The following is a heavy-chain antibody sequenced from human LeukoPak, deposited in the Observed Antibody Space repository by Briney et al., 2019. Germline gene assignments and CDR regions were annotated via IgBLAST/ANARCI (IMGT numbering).Heavy chain of an antibody. Sequence: PSETLSLTCGVSVGSISSGNWWTWVRQSPGKGLEWIGEIHHNGTRNFNPSLKSRVIISLDTFKNHISLILTSVTAADTAVYYCASAPILRGEGGEPYRCGLDVWGQGTTVIVSS. V-gene: IGHV4/OR15-8*01. D-gene: IGHD2-2*02. CDR3: ASAPILRGEGGEPYRCGLDV. CDR1: VGSISSGNW. J-gene: IGHJ6*02. CDR2: IHHNGTR.